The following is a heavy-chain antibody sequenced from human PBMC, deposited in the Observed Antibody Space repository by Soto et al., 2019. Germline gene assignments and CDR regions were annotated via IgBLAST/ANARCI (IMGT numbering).Heavy chain of an antibody. CDR1: GGSVSSSNW. V-gene: IGHV4-4*02. J-gene: IGHJ6*02. CDR3: ARADFVITLGVRGMDV. D-gene: IGHD3-10*01. Sequence: SETLSLTCAVSGGSVSSSNWWNWVRQPPGKGLEWIGEIYHSGGTSYNPSLKSRVTISMDKSNNHFSLRLRSVTAADTAVYFCARADFVITLGVRGMDVWGQGTTVTVSS. CDR2: IYHSGGT.